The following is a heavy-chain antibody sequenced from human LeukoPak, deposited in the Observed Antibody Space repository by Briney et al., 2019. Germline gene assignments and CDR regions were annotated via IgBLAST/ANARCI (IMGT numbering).Heavy chain of an antibody. V-gene: IGHV4-59*08. CDR2: IYYSGST. CDR1: GGSISSYY. Sequence: SETLSLTCTVSGGSISSYYWSWIRQPPGKGLEWIGYIYYSGSTNYNPSLKSRVTISVDTSKNQFSLKLSSVTAADTAVYYCARGEDYGTNSFDYWGQGTLVTVSS. CDR3: ARGEDYGTNSFDY. J-gene: IGHJ4*02. D-gene: IGHD4-17*01.